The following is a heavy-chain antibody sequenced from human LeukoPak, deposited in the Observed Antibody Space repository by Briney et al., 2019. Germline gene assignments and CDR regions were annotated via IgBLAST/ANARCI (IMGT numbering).Heavy chain of an antibody. V-gene: IGHV3-23*01. CDR1: GFTFNSYA. CDR2: ITGSGGSA. Sequence: GGSLRLSCAASGFTFNSYAMSWVRQAPGKRLEWVSAITGSGGSAYYADSVKGRFTISRDNSKNTLYLQMNSLRAEDAAVYYCAKDSFCSSTSCSDFDYWGQGTLVTVSS. J-gene: IGHJ4*02. CDR3: AKDSFCSSTSCSDFDY. D-gene: IGHD2-2*01.